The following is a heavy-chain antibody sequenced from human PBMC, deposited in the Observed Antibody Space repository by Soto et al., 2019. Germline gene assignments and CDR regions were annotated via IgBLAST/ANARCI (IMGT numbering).Heavy chain of an antibody. CDR1: GYTFTNYD. CDR2: MNPESTYT. CDR3: ARFVRHELPTIDF. D-gene: IGHD1-26*01. Sequence: QVRLVQSGAEVRKPGASVRVSCKASGYTFTNYDITWVRQAAGQGLEWVGWMNPESTYTGYAQKFQGRVTMTRDTSISTAYMELSSLKSEDTAVYYCARFVRHELPTIDFWGQGTLVTVSS. J-gene: IGHJ4*02. V-gene: IGHV1-8*01.